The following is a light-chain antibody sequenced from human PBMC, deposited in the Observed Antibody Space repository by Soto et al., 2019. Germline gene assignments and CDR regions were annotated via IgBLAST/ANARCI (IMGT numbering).Light chain of an antibody. J-gene: IGKJ1*01. Sequence: VFTQSPCSLSLSPREMATLSCMSSQSDSSDLAWYHQKPGQPPRLLIYGASTRATGIPARFSGSGSGTEFTLTISSLQSEDFAVYYCQQYNNWPRTFGQGTKVDIK. CDR1: QSDSSD. V-gene: IGKV3-15*01. CDR2: GAS. CDR3: QQYNNWPRT.